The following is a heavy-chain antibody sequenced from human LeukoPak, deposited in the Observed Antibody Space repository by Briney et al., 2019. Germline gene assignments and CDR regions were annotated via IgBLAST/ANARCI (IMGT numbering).Heavy chain of an antibody. V-gene: IGHV4-34*01. D-gene: IGHD3-10*01. J-gene: IGHJ5*02. CDR3: ARGGTVVREIRPNTWFDP. CDR2: INHSGST. Sequence: ASETLSLPCAVYGGSFSGYYWSWIRQPPGKGLEWIGEINHSGSTNYNPSLKSRVTISLDTSKNQFSLKRSSVTAADTAVYYCARGGTVVREIRPNTWFDPWVQGTLVTVSS. CDR1: GGSFSGYY.